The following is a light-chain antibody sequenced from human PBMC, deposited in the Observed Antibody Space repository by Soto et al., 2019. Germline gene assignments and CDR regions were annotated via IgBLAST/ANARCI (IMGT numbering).Light chain of an antibody. CDR2: DNN. Sequence: QSVLTQPPSASGTPGQRVTISCSGSSSNIGINAVNWYQQLPGTAPKLVIYDNNQRPSGVPDRFSGSKSGISASLAISGLQSEDEADYSCAAWDDSLNGLAFGTGTKLTVL. J-gene: IGLJ1*01. CDR1: SSNIGINA. CDR3: AAWDDSLNGLA. V-gene: IGLV1-44*01.